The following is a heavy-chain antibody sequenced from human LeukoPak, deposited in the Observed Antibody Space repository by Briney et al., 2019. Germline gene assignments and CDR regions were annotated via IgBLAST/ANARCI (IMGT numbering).Heavy chain of an antibody. J-gene: IGHJ4*02. D-gene: IGHD2-15*01. V-gene: IGHV4-59*12. CDR1: GGSISSYY. CDR3: ARLCSGGSCYSQYFEDY. Sequence: SETLSLTCTVSGGSISSYYWSWIRQPPGKGLEWIGSIYYSGSTYYNPSLKSRVTISVDTSKNQFSLKLSSVTAADTAVYYCARLCSGGSCYSQYFEDYWGQGTLVTVSS. CDR2: IYYSGST.